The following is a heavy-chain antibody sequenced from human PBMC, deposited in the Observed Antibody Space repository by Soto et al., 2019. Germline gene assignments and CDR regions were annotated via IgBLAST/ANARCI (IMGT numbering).Heavy chain of an antibody. J-gene: IGHJ6*02. CDR1: GFTFSSYG. CDR3: ARTEGGSLGMDV. D-gene: IGHD2-15*01. V-gene: IGHV3-33*01. Sequence: GSLRLSCAASGFTFSSYGMHWVRQAPGKGLEWVAVIWYDGSNKYYADSVKGRFTISRDNSKNTLYLQMNSLRAEDTAVYYCARTEGGSLGMDVWGQGTTVTVSS. CDR2: IWYDGSNK.